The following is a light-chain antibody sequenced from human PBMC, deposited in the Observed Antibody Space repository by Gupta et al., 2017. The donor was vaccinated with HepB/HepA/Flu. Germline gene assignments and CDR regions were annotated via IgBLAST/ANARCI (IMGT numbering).Light chain of an antibody. Sequence: HSTLTQPHSASRSPGHLITISCTGASSDIGSYNFVAWYQQPPDEAHRGIIYEVDKRPSGVSNRFSGSKSGSTASLTISGRQDEDEAYYYCCSYGGSSDLVFGGGTKVTVL. CDR1: SSDIGSYNF. CDR2: EVD. CDR3: CSYGGSSDLV. V-gene: IGLV2-23*02. J-gene: IGLJ2*01.